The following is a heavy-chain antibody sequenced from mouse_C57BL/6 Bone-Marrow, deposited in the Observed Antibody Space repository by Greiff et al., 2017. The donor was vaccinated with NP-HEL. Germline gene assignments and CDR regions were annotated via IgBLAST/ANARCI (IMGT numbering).Heavy chain of an antibody. CDR2: INYDGSST. D-gene: IGHD2-4*01. V-gene: IGHV5-16*01. CDR3: AREGGLRRRTYAMDY. CDR1: GFTFSDYS. Sequence: EVQRAESEGGLVQPGSSMKLSCTASGFTFSDYSMAWVRQVPEKGLEWVANINYDGSSTYYLDSLKSRFIISRDNAKNILYLQMSSLKSEDTATYYCAREGGLRRRTYAMDYWGQGTSVTVSS. J-gene: IGHJ4*01.